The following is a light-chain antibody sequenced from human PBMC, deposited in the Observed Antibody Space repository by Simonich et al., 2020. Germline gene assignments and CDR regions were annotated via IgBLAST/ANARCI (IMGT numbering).Light chain of an antibody. CDR3: CSYAGSSTFVV. J-gene: IGLJ2*01. Sequence: QSALTQPASVSGSPGQSITISCTGTSRDVGSYNLVSWYQQHPGKAPKLRIYEGRKRPSGVSNRFSGSKSGNTASLTISGLQAEDEADYYCCSYAGSSTFVVFGGGTKLTVL. CDR2: EGR. CDR1: SRDVGSYNL. V-gene: IGLV2-23*03.